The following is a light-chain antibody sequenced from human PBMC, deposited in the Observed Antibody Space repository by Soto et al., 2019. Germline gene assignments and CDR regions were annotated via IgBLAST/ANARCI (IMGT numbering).Light chain of an antibody. CDR3: CSYAGSSIRV. CDR2: EVN. CDR1: GSDVGNYNL. V-gene: IGLV2-23*02. J-gene: IGLJ3*02. Sequence: QSVLTQPASVSGSLGQSITISCSGSGSDVGNYNLVSWYQQQPGKAPKLIIYEVNKAPSGVSNRFSGSKSGNTASLTISGLQPDDESHYYCCSYAGSSIRVFGGGTKLTVL.